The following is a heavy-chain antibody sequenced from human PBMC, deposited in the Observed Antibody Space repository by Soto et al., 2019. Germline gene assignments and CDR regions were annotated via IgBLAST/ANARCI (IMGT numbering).Heavy chain of an antibody. V-gene: IGHV1-8*01. CDR2: MNPNSGNT. J-gene: IGHJ4*02. Sequence: QVQLVQSGAAVKKPGASVKVSCKASGYTFTSYDINWVPQATGPVLEWMGWMNPNSGNTGYAQKFQGRVTMTRNTSISTAYMELSSLRSEDTAVYYCATEKTTSSFNYWCQGPRVTVSS. D-gene: IGHD6-6*01. CDR3: ATEKTTSSFNY. CDR1: GYTFTSYD.